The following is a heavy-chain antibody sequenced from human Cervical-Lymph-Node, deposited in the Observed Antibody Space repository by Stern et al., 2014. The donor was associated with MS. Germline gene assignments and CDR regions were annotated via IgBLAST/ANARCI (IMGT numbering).Heavy chain of an antibody. J-gene: IGHJ4*02. CDR1: GYTFTNYA. CDR3: ARYSRGWSGENDY. CDR2: INTDTGEP. Sequence: QEQLVQSGSEFKKPGASVKVSCKASGYTFTNYAMNWVRQAPGQGLEWMGWINTDTGEPTYAEGLTGRFVFSLDTSVSTAYLQISSLKAEDSGMYYCARYSRGWSGENDYWGQGTLVTVSS. V-gene: IGHV7-4-1*02. D-gene: IGHD6-19*01.